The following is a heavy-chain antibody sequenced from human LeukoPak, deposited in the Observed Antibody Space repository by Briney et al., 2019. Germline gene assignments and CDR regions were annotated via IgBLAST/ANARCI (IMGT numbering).Heavy chain of an antibody. CDR2: IYYSGST. CDR3: ARGGTTVTTSALRGRHYYGMDV. V-gene: IGHV4-59*01. Sequence: SETLSLTCTVSGGSISSYHWSWIRQPPGKGLEWIGYIYYSGSTNYNPSLKSRVTISVDTSKNQFSLKLSSVTAADTAVYYCARGGTTVTTSALRGRHYYGMDVSGQGTTVTVSS. CDR1: GGSISSYH. D-gene: IGHD4-17*01. J-gene: IGHJ6*02.